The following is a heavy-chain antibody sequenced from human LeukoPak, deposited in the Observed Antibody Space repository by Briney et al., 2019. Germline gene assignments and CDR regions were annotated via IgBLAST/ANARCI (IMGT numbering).Heavy chain of an antibody. J-gene: IGHJ3*02. V-gene: IGHV4-59*08. CDR1: GGSISSYY. CDR3: ARLDYGDIGAFDI. Sequence: PSETLSLTCTVSGGSISSYYWSWIRQPPGKGLEWIGYIYYSGSTNYNPSLKGRVTISVDTSKNQFSLKLSSVTTADTAVYYCARLDYGDIGAFDIWGQGTMVTVSS. CDR2: IYYSGST. D-gene: IGHD4-17*01.